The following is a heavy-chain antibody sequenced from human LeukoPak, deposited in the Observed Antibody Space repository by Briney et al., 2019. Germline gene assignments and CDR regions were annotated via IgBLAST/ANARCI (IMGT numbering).Heavy chain of an antibody. D-gene: IGHD3-10*01. J-gene: IGHJ4*02. Sequence: PGGSLRLSCAASGFTFSSYAMHWVRQAPGKGLEWVAVISYDGSNKYYADSVKGRFTISGDNSKNTLYLQMNSLRAEDTAVYYCARAVDHMVRGVIRPYYFDYWGQGTLVTVSS. CDR3: ARAVDHMVRGVIRPYYFDY. CDR2: ISYDGSNK. V-gene: IGHV3-30*04. CDR1: GFTFSSYA.